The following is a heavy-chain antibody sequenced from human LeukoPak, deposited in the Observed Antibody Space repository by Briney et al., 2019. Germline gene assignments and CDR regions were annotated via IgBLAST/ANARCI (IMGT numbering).Heavy chain of an antibody. V-gene: IGHV3-23*01. Sequence: GGSLRLSCAASGFTFSSYWMHWVRQAPGKGLEWVSAISGSGGSTYYADSVKGRFTISRDNSKNTLYLQMNSLRAEDTAVYYCAKERGYSYSFDYWGQGTLVTVSS. CDR3: AKERGYSYSFDY. D-gene: IGHD5-18*01. J-gene: IGHJ4*02. CDR2: ISGSGGST. CDR1: GFTFSSYW.